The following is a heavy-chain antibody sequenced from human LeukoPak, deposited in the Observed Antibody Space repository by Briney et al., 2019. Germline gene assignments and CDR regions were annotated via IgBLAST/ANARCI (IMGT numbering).Heavy chain of an antibody. D-gene: IGHD7-27*01. Sequence: GGSLRLSCAASGFTFSSYEMNWVRQALGKGLEWVSYISSSGSTIYYADSVKGRFTISRDNAKNSLYLQMNSLRAEDTAVYYCARDHGETFDYWGQGTLVTVSS. CDR2: ISSSGSTI. J-gene: IGHJ4*02. CDR3: ARDHGETFDY. V-gene: IGHV3-48*03. CDR1: GFTFSSYE.